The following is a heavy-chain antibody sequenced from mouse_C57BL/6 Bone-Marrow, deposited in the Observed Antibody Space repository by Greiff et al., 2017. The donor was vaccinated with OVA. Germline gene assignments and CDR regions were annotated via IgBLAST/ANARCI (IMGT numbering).Heavy chain of an antibody. Sequence: EVQGVESGGGLVKPGGSLKLSCAASGFTFSSYAMSWVRQTPEKRLEWVATISDGGSYTYYPDNVKGRFTISRDNAKNNLYLQMSHLKSEDTAMYYCARERGGYRKYYFDDWGQGTTLTVSS. J-gene: IGHJ2*01. CDR1: GFTFSSYA. D-gene: IGHD3-1*01. CDR3: ARERGGYRKYYFDD. CDR2: ISDGGSYT. V-gene: IGHV5-4*01.